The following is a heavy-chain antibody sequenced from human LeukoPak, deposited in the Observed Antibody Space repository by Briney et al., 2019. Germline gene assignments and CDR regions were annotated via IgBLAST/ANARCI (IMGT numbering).Heavy chain of an antibody. J-gene: IGHJ5*02. CDR2: INHSGST. CDR1: GGSFSGYY. V-gene: IGHV4-34*01. CDR3: ASKSVVYDILTGYRGPSWFDP. Sequence: SETLSLTCAVYGGSFSGYYWSWIRQPPGKGLEWIGEINHSGSTNYNPSLKSRVTISVDTSKNQFPLKLSSVTAADTAVYYCASKSVVYDILTGYRGPSWFDPWGQGTLVTVSS. D-gene: IGHD3-9*01.